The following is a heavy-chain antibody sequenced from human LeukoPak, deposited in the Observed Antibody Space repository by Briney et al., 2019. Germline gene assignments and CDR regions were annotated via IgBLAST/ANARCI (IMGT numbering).Heavy chain of an antibody. Sequence: ASVKVSCKASGYTFPGYGITWVRQAPGQGLEWMGRISSDDGNTKYAQKLQGRVTITTDTSTNTAYMEVRSLKSDDTAVYYCARHFYYDGSGPYLVNWGQGTLVTVSS. CDR2: ISSDDGNT. CDR1: GYTFPGYG. J-gene: IGHJ4*02. D-gene: IGHD3-22*01. CDR3: ARHFYYDGSGPYLVN. V-gene: IGHV1-18*01.